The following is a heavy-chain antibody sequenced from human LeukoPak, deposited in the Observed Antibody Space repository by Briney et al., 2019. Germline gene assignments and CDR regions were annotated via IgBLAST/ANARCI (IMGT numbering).Heavy chain of an antibody. Sequence: SGGSLRLSCAASGFTFSSYAMHWVRQAPGKGLEWVAVISYDGSNKYYADSVKGRFTISRDNSKNTLYLQMNSLRAEDTAVYYCARDFRFHDDYWGQGTLVTVSS. CDR3: ARDFRFHDDY. J-gene: IGHJ4*02. CDR2: ISYDGSNK. V-gene: IGHV3-30*04. CDR1: GFTFSSYA.